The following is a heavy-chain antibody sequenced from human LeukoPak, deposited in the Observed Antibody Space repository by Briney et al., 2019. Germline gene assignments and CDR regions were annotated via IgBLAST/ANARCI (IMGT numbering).Heavy chain of an antibody. CDR1: GFTFSSYS. CDR3: ARGGNYDRSGYDGY. Sequence: PGGSLRLSCAASGFTFSSYSMNWVRQAPGKGLEWVSSISSSSSYIYYADSVKGRFTISRDNAKNSLYLQMNSLGAEDTAVYYCARGGNYDRSGYDGYWGQGTLVTVSS. V-gene: IGHV3-21*01. J-gene: IGHJ4*02. D-gene: IGHD3-22*01. CDR2: ISSSSSYI.